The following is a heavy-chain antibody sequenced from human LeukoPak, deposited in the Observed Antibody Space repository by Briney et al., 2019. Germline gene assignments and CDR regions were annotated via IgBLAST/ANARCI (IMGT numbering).Heavy chain of an antibody. Sequence: ASETLSLNCSVSGASISSYYWSWIRQPPGKGLEWIGYLSYSGSTYYNPSLKSRVSISEDTSKNQFSLRLRSVTAADTALYYCARHDSGYDLDFWGQGTLVTVSS. CDR3: ARHDSGYDLDF. D-gene: IGHD5-12*01. V-gene: IGHV4-59*08. CDR2: LSYSGST. J-gene: IGHJ4*02. CDR1: GASISSYY.